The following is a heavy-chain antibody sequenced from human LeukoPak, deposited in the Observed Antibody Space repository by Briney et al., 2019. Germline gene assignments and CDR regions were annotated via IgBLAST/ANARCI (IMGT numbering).Heavy chain of an antibody. V-gene: IGHV4-34*01. J-gene: IGHJ4*02. CDR2: INHSGST. CDR1: GGSFSGYY. CDR3: ARGLCGCSYGNFDY. D-gene: IGHD5-18*01. Sequence: SETLSLTCAVYGGSFSGYYWSWIRQPPGKGLEWIGEINHSGSTNYNPSLKSRVTISVDTSKNQFSLKLSSVTAADTAVYYCARGLCGCSYGNFDYWGQGTLVTVSS.